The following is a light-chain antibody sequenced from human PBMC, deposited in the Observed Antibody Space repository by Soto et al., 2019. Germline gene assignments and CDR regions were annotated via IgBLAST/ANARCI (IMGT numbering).Light chain of an antibody. J-gene: IGKJ5*01. Sequence: EIVLTQSPATLSLSPGERATLSCRASQTVGSYLAWYQQKLGQAPRLLIYDASNRATGIPVRFSGSGSGTDFTLTISSLAPEDFAVYYCQQRSNLITFGQGTRLEIK. V-gene: IGKV3-11*01. CDR3: QQRSNLIT. CDR2: DAS. CDR1: QTVGSY.